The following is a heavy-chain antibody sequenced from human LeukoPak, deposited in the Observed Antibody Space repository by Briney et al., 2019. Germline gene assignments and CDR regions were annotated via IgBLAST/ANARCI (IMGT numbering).Heavy chain of an antibody. CDR1: GFTFSSYG. D-gene: IGHD3-9*01. J-gene: IGHJ4*02. V-gene: IGHV3-33*01. Sequence: PGRSLRLSCAASGFTFSSYGMHWVRQAPGKGLEWVAVIWYDGSNKYYADSVKGRFTISRDNSKNTLYLQMNSLRAEDAAAYYCAREWDVLRYFDYWGQGTLVTVSS. CDR2: IWYDGSNK. CDR3: AREWDVLRYFDY.